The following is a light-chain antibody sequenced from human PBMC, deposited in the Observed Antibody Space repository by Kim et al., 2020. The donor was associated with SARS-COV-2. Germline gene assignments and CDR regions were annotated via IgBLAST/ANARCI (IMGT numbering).Light chain of an antibody. CDR3: NSRDSSGNHLV. J-gene: IGLJ2*01. CDR2: GKN. CDR1: SLRRFY. Sequence: ALGQTVRITCQGDSLRRFYASWYQQKPGQAPRLVVYGKNSRPSGIPDRFSGSTSGNTTSLTITEAQAEDEADYYCNSRDSSGNHLVFGGGTQLTVL. V-gene: IGLV3-19*01.